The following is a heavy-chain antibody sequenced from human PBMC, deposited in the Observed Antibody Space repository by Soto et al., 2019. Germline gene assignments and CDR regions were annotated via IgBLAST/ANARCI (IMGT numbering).Heavy chain of an antibody. Sequence: QVHLVESGGGLVKPGGSLRLSCAASGFTFSDYYMSWIRQAPGKGLEGLSYSSDSGTFTRYADSVKGRFSISRDNAKNSLYLQINSLRGEDTAIYYCARSGDNYNLLDYLGQGTPVTVSS. CDR2: SSDSGTFT. V-gene: IGHV3-11*06. CDR1: GFTFSDYY. J-gene: IGHJ4*02. D-gene: IGHD1-1*01. CDR3: ARSGDNYNLLDY.